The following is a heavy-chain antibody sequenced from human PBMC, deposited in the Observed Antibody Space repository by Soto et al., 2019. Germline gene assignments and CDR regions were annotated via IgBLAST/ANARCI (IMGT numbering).Heavy chain of an antibody. Sequence: PGESLKISCKGSGYTFSKYWIGWVRQTPGKGLEWMGMICPGDSDARYSPSFEGQVTFSVDKSINTAYLQWNSLKASDTAMYYCARQGGEYNTMSDYWGQGTLVTVSS. J-gene: IGHJ4*02. CDR1: GYTFSKYW. CDR2: ICPGDSDA. CDR3: ARQGGEYNTMSDY. D-gene: IGHD3-10*01. V-gene: IGHV5-51*01.